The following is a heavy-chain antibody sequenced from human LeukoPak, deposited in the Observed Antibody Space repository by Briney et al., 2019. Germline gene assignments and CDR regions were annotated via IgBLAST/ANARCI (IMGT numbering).Heavy chain of an antibody. CDR1: GFTFRNYD. V-gene: IGHV3-13*04. J-gene: IGHJ4*02. CDR3: ARVAYSSRWNYFDY. Sequence: GGSLRLSCAASGFTFRNYDMHWVRQVPGKGLEWVSGVDTAGDAYYPASVTGRFTMSRENAKNSLYLQMNALRAGDTAVYYCARVAYSSRWNYFDYWGQGTLVTVSS. CDR2: VDTAGDA. D-gene: IGHD6-13*01.